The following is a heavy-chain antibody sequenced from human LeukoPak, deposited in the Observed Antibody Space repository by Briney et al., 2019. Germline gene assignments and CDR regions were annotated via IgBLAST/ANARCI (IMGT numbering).Heavy chain of an antibody. J-gene: IGHJ4*02. CDR1: GFTFSSYA. CDR2: ISGSGGST. Sequence: GGSLRVSCAASGFTFSSYAMSWVRQAPGNGLEWVSAISGSGGSTYYADSVKGRFTISRDNSKNTLYLQMNSLRAEDTAVYYCAKDLNYDSSGPLHWGQGTLVTVSS. V-gene: IGHV3-23*01. CDR3: AKDLNYDSSGPLH. D-gene: IGHD3-22*01.